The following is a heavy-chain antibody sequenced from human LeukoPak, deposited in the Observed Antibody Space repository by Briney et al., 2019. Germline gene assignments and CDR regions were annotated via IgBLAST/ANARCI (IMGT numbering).Heavy chain of an antibody. J-gene: IGHJ4*02. CDR3: AKDGGHSSGWYYFDY. V-gene: IGHV3-9*02. D-gene: IGHD6-19*01. CDR1: GFTSDDYA. CDR2: ISWNSGSI. Sequence: PGRSLRLSCAASGFTSDDYAMHWVRQAPGKGLEWVSGISWNSGSIGYADSVKGRFTISRDNAKNSLYLQMNSLRAEDTALYYCAKDGGHSSGWYYFDYWGQGTLVTVSS.